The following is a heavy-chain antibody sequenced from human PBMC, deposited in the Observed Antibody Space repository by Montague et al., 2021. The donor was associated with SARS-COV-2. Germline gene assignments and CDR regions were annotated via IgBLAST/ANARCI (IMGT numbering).Heavy chain of an antibody. D-gene: IGHD2-15*01. CDR1: GGSISSGSYY. Sequence: TLSLTCTVSGGSISSGSYYWSWIRQPAGKGLEWIGRIYTSGSTNYNPSLKSRVTISVDTSKNQFSLTLSSVTAADTAAYYCAGVPAATYYYGMDVWGQGTMVTVSS. V-gene: IGHV4-61*02. J-gene: IGHJ6*02. CDR3: AGVPAATYYYGMDV. CDR2: IYTSGST.